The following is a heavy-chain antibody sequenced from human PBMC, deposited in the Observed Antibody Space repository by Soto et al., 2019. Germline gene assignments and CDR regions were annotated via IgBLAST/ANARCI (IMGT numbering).Heavy chain of an antibody. Sequence: PSQTLSLTCAISGDSVSSNSAAWNWIRQSPSRGLEWLGRTYYRSKWYNEYAVSVKSRITINPDTSKNQFSLQLNSVTPEDMAVYYCARDRAGITLVRGVREFDYWGQGTLVTVSS. V-gene: IGHV6-1*01. CDR1: GDSVSSNSAA. CDR2: TYYRSKWYN. D-gene: IGHD3-10*01. J-gene: IGHJ4*02. CDR3: ARDRAGITLVRGVREFDY.